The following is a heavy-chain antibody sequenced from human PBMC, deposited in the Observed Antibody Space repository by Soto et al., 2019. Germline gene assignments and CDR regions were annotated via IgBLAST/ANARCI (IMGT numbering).Heavy chain of an antibody. J-gene: IGHJ4*02. D-gene: IGHD5-12*01. Sequence: PWGSLRLSCAASGFTFSSYAMSWVRQAPGKGLEWVSVISGGGGTTFYTGSVKGRFTISRDNSKSTLFLQMNSLRAEDTAVYYCAKYPEYSAYDGSFFGYWGQGTLVTVPS. CDR1: GFTFSSYA. CDR3: AKYPEYSAYDGSFFGY. CDR2: ISGGGGTT. V-gene: IGHV3-23*01.